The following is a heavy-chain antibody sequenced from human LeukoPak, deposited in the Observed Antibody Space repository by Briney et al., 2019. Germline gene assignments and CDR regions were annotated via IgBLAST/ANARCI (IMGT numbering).Heavy chain of an antibody. CDR1: GFTFSSYG. V-gene: IGHV3-33*01. D-gene: IGHD6-19*01. Sequence: GGSLRLSCAASGFTFSSYGMPWVRQAPGKGLEWVAVIRYDGSNKYYADSVKGRFTISRDNSKNTLYLQMNSLRAEDTAVYYCARDSKIAVAGTVALHWYFDLWGRGTLVTVSS. J-gene: IGHJ2*01. CDR3: ARDSKIAVAGTVALHWYFDL. CDR2: IRYDGSNK.